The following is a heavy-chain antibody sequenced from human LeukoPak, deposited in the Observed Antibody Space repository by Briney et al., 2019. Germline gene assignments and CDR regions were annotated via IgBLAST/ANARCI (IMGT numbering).Heavy chain of an antibody. J-gene: IGHJ4*02. CDR3: AKGDCSSGSCYFDY. Sequence: GGSLRLTCAASGFTLSNHPMYWVRQAPGKGLEWVSSLSDTGDSTHYADSVKGRFTISRDSARSALYLQMNSLRAEDTAVYYCAKGDCSSGSCYFDYWGQGSQVTVSS. CDR2: LSDTGDST. V-gene: IGHV3-23*01. CDR1: GFTLSNHP. D-gene: IGHD2-15*01.